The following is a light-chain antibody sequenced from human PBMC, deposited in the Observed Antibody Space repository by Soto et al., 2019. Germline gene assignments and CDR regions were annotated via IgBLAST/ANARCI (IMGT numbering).Light chain of an antibody. CDR3: SSYTSSNTPYV. V-gene: IGLV2-14*01. Sequence: QSALTQPASVPGSPGQSITISCTGSSSDVGAYNFVSWYQHHPGKAPKLILYEVTTRPSGVSSRFSGSKSGNTASLTISGLQADDEANYYCSSYTSSNTPYVFGTGTKVTVL. J-gene: IGLJ1*01. CDR1: SSDVGAYNF. CDR2: EVT.